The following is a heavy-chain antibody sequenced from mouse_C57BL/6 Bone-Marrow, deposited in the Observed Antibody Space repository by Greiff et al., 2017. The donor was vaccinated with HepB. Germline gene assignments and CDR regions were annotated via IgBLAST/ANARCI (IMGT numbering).Heavy chain of an antibody. V-gene: IGHV1-69*01. CDR3: AREGIYYDYDEEFAY. D-gene: IGHD2-4*01. Sequence: QVQLQQPGAELVMPGASVKLSCKASGYTFTSYWMHWVKQRPGQGLEWIGEIDPSDSYTNYNQKFKGKSTLTVDKSSSTAYMQLSSLTSEDAAVYYCAREGIYYDYDEEFAYGGQGTLVTVSA. CDR2: IDPSDSYT. CDR1: GYTFTSYW. J-gene: IGHJ3*01.